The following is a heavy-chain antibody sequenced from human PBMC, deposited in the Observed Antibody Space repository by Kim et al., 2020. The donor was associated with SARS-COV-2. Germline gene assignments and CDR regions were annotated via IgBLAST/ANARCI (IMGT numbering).Heavy chain of an antibody. J-gene: IGHJ4*02. Sequence: GGSLRLSCAASGFTFSSYWMHWVRQAPGKGLVWVSRINSDGSSTSYADSVKGRFTISRDNAKNTLYLQMNSLRAEDTAVYYCARGHAYCGGDCYSDWGQGTLVTVSS. CDR1: GFTFSSYW. V-gene: IGHV3-74*01. CDR3: ARGHAYCGGDCYSD. CDR2: INSDGSST. D-gene: IGHD2-21*02.